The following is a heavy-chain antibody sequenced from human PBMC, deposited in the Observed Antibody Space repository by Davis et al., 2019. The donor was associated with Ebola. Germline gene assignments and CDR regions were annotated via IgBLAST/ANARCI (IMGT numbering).Heavy chain of an antibody. J-gene: IGHJ6*04. Sequence: PGGSLRLSCAASGFTFSSYAMHWVRQAPGKGLEWVAVISYDGSNKYYADSVKGRFTISRDNSKNTLYLQMNSLRAEDTAVYYCASGRVGGYCSSTSCPLDVWGKGTTVTVSS. CDR1: GFTFSSYA. V-gene: IGHV3-30-3*01. CDR2: ISYDGSNK. D-gene: IGHD2-2*01. CDR3: ASGRVGGYCSSTSCPLDV.